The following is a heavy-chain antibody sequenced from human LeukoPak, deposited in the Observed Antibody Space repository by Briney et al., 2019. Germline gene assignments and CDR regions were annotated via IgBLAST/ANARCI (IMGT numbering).Heavy chain of an antibody. J-gene: IGHJ6*03. V-gene: IGHV1-69*13. Sequence: SVKVSCKASGGTFSSYAISWVRQAPGQGLEWMGGIIPIFGTANYAQKFQGRVTITADESTSTAYMELSSLRSEDTAVYYCARDAILNNYYYHYMDVWGKGTTVTISS. CDR1: GGTFSSYA. CDR2: IIPIFGTA. CDR3: ARDAILNNYYYHYMDV. D-gene: IGHD2-2*02.